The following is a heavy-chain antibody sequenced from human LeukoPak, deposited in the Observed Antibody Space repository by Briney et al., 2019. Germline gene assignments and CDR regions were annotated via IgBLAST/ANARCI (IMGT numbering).Heavy chain of an antibody. D-gene: IGHD3-16*01. Sequence: GASVKVSCKASGYTFTSYYMHWVRQAPGQGLEWMGIIKPSGGSTGYAQKFQDRVTMTWDTSTSTVYMELRSLRSEDTAVYYCVREEEGGTFDYWGQGTLVTVSS. V-gene: IGHV1-46*01. CDR2: IKPSGGST. CDR3: VREEEGGTFDY. CDR1: GYTFTSYY. J-gene: IGHJ4*02.